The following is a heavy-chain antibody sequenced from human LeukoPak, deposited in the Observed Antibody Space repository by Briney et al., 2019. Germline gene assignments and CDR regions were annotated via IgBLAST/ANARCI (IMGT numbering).Heavy chain of an antibody. CDR1: GGSISRSHYY. CDR3: ARQSSDYYYYYIDV. V-gene: IGHV4-39*01. Sequence: SETLSLSCTVSGGSISRSHYYWGWIRQSPGKGLEWIGSIYYSGTTYYNPSLESRVTISDDTSKNRFSLMLTSLTAADTAVYYCARQSSDYYYYYIDVWGEGTTVIVSS. J-gene: IGHJ6*03. CDR2: IYYSGTT.